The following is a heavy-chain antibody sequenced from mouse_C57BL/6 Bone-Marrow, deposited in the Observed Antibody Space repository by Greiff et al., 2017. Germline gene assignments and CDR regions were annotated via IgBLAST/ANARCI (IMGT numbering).Heavy chain of an antibody. D-gene: IGHD2-10*01. CDR3: AREAYSPFDY. CDR2: IYPRSGNT. V-gene: IGHV1-81*01. J-gene: IGHJ2*01. CDR1: GYTFTSYG. Sequence: VKLVESGAELARPGASVKLSCKASGYTFTSYGISWVKQRTGQGLEWIGEIYPRSGNTYYNEKFKGKATLTADKSSSTAYMELRSLTSEDSAVYFCAREAYSPFDYWGQGTTLTVSS.